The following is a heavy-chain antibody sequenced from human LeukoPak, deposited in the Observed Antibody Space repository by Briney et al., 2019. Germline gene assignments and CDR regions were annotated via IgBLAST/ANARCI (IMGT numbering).Heavy chain of an antibody. CDR2: INPSGDST. CDR1: GYTFTSYY. CDR3: ARDTLTGYPMNLLDY. D-gene: IGHD3-9*01. V-gene: IGHV1-46*01. J-gene: IGHJ4*02. Sequence: ASVKVSCKASGYTFTSYYMHWVRQAPGQGLEWMGIINPSGDSTTYAQKFQGRVTMTRDTSTSTVYMELSSLRSEDTAVYYCARDTLTGYPMNLLDYWGQGTLVTVSS.